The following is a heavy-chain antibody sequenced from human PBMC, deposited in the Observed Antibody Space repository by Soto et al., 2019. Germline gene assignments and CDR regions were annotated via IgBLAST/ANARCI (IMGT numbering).Heavy chain of an antibody. D-gene: IGHD3-16*01. V-gene: IGHV1-3*01. J-gene: IGHJ4*02. Sequence: QVQLVQSGAEVKKPGASVKVSCKASGYTFTRYPIHWVRQAPGQRLEWMGWINAANGDTAYSQKFQGRVTITRDTSATTANMGVINRRSEDTAGYYGPSGPAMGEGPFDYWGKGTLVTVSS. CDR1: GYTFTRYP. CDR2: INAANGDT. CDR3: PSGPAMGEGPFDY.